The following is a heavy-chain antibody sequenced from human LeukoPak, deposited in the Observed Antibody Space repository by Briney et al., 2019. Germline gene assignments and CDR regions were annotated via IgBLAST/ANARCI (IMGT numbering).Heavy chain of an antibody. V-gene: IGHV3-53*05. CDR3: ARDLTSGYSYGLEDYFDY. CDR1: GFTVSNTY. J-gene: IGHJ4*02. D-gene: IGHD5-18*01. Sequence: GGSLRLSCAASGFTVSNTYMSWVRQAPGKGLEWVSLIYSGGGTYSADSVKGRFTISRDISKNTLYLQMNSLRAEDTAVYYCARDLTSGYSYGLEDYFDYWGQGTLVTVSS. CDR2: IYSGGGT.